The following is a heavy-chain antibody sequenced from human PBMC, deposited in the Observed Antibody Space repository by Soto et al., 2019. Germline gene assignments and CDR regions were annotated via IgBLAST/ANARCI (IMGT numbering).Heavy chain of an antibody. CDR3: AKGSGLEPNYYGMDV. Sequence: TGGSLRLSCAASGFTFRSYAMSWVRQAPGKGLERVSGISGSGGSTYYADSVKGRFTISRDNSKNTLYLQMNSLRVEDTAVYYCAKGSGLEPNYYGMDVWGQGTTVTVSS. CDR1: GFTFRSYA. J-gene: IGHJ6*02. CDR2: ISGSGGST. V-gene: IGHV3-23*01. D-gene: IGHD1-1*01.